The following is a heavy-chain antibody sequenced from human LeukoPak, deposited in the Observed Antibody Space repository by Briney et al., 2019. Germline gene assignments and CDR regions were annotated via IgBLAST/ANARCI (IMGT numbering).Heavy chain of an antibody. CDR3: AKDPLSYYDSSGYYDDYYFDY. CDR1: GFTFSNYA. V-gene: IGHV3-23*01. CDR2: ISGSGDST. Sequence: GGSLRLSCAASGFTFSNYAMRWVRQAPGKGLEWVSGISGSGDSTYYADSVKGRFTISRDNSKNTLYLQMNSLRAEDTAVYYCAKDPLSYYDSSGYYDDYYFDYWGQGTLVTVSS. J-gene: IGHJ4*02. D-gene: IGHD3-22*01.